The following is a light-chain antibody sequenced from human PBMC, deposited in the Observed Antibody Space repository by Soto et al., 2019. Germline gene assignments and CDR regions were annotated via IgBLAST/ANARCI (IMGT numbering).Light chain of an antibody. CDR2: EVS. CDR3: NSYTSSNTLV. V-gene: IGLV2-14*01. Sequence: SVLTQPASVSGSPRQSITISCTGTSSDVAAYNYVSWYQQHPGKAPRLMIYEVSNRPSGVSNRFSGSKSGNTASLTISGLQAEDEADYYCNSYTSSNTLVFGGGTKLTVL. CDR1: SSDVAAYNY. J-gene: IGLJ2*01.